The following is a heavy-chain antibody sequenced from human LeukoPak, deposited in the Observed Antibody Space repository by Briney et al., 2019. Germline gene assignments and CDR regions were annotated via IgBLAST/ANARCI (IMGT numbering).Heavy chain of an antibody. J-gene: IGHJ3*02. Sequence: SQTLSLTCTVSGNSISNYNYYWSWVRQPAGKGLEWIGYIYYSGSTNYNPSLKSRVTISVDTSKNQFSLKLSSVTAADTAVYYCARLFYSSSWYDAFDIWGQGTMVTVSS. V-gene: IGHV4-61*10. D-gene: IGHD6-13*01. CDR2: IYYSGST. CDR1: GNSISNYNYY. CDR3: ARLFYSSSWYDAFDI.